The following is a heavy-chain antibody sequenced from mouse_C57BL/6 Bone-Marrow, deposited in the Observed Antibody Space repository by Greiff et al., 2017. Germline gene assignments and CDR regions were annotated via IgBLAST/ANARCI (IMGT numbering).Heavy chain of an antibody. D-gene: IGHD1-1*01. Sequence: EVKLVESGAELVKPGASVKLSCTASGFNIKDYYMHWVKQRTEQGLEWIGRIDPEDGETKYAPKFQGKATITADPSSNTAYLQLSSLTSEDTAVYYCAIYGSSYVDYWYFDVWGTGTTVTVSS. V-gene: IGHV14-2*01. CDR1: GFNIKDYY. CDR3: AIYGSSYVDYWYFDV. J-gene: IGHJ1*03. CDR2: IDPEDGET.